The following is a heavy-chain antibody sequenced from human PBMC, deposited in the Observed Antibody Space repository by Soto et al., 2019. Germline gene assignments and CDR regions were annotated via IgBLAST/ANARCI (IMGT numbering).Heavy chain of an antibody. V-gene: IGHV4-59*01. D-gene: IGHD6-25*01. CDR2: MFRCLGP. CDR1: GGSISSYY. Sequence: QVQLLQAGPTLVQPSETLSLTCTCSGGSISSYYWSWIRQPPGNGLDWIGYMFRCLGPNYNSYLRGRASISVDTTNNKFSRELRSLTAADTAGYYCARDRHWYGSVGRFYSAGYFDIWGKGTMV. CDR3: ARDRHWYGSVGRFYSAGYFDI. J-gene: IGHJ3*02.